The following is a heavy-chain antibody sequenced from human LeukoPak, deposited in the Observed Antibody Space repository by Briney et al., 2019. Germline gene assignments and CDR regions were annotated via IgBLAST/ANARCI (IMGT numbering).Heavy chain of an antibody. CDR1: GFTFSNAW. V-gene: IGHV3-15*01. Sequence: GGSLRLSCAASGFTFSNAWMSWVRQAPGKGLEWVGRIKSKTDGGTTDYAAPVKGRFTISRDDSKNTMYLQMNSLKTEDTAVYYCTTMTAMIVDLYWGQGTLVTVSS. CDR3: TTMTAMIVDLY. J-gene: IGHJ4*02. CDR2: IKSKTDGGTT. D-gene: IGHD3-22*01.